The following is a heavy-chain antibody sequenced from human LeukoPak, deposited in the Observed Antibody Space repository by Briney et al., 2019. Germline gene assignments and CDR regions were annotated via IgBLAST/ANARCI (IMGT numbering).Heavy chain of an antibody. V-gene: IGHV3-21*01. D-gene: IGHD3-22*01. J-gene: IGHJ4*02. Sequence: GGSLRLSCAASGFTFSSYSMNWVRQAPGKGLEWVSSINIYYADSVKGRFTISGDNAKNSLYLQMNSLRAEDTAVYYCARDIYYDSSGYYVYWGQGTLVTVSS. CDR3: ARDIYYDSSGYYVY. CDR2: INI. CDR1: GFTFSSYS.